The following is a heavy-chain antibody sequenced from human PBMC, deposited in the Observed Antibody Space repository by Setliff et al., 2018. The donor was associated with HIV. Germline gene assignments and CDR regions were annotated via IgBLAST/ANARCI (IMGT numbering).Heavy chain of an antibody. V-gene: IGHV1-3*01. J-gene: IGHJ6*02. D-gene: IGHD6-13*01. Sequence: ASVKVSCKASGYTFTNYAIQWVRQAPGQGLEWMGWINAGNGSTKYSQKFQGRVTITRDIFASTAYMELSSLRSEDTAVYYCARPDSRWYARGRDPLYGMDVWGQGTTVTVSS. CDR1: GYTFTNYA. CDR2: INAGNGST. CDR3: ARPDSRWYARGRDPLYGMDV.